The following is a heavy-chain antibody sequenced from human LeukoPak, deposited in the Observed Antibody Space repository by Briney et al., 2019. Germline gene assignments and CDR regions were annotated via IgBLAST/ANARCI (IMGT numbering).Heavy chain of an antibody. D-gene: IGHD5-24*01. CDR1: GGSISSSSYY. CDR3: AREMATIGLKDY. Sequence: SETLSLTCTVSGGSISSSSYYWGWIRQPPGKGLEWIGSIYYSGSTYYNPSLKSRVTISVDTSKNQFSLKLSSVTAADTAVCYCAREMATIGLKDYWGQGTLVTVSS. J-gene: IGHJ4*02. V-gene: IGHV4-39*07. CDR2: IYYSGST.